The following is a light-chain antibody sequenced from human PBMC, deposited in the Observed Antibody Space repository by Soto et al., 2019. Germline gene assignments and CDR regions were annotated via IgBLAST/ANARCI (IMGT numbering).Light chain of an antibody. V-gene: IGLV1-36*01. CDR2: YDD. J-gene: IGLJ2*01. CDR3: AARDDSPNGPV. Sequence: QSVLTQPPSVSEAPRQRVTISCSGSSSNIGNNAVNWYQQLPGKAPKLLIYYDDLLPSGVSDRFSGSKSGTSASLAISGLQSEDDADYFCAARDDSPNGPVFGGGTKVTVL. CDR1: SSNIGNNA.